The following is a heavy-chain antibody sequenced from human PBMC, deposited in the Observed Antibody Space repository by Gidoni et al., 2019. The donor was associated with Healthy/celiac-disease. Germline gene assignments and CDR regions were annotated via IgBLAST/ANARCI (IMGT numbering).Heavy chain of an antibody. CDR2: IYSGGST. V-gene: IGHV3-66*01. CDR3: ARERPRVSGAFDY. D-gene: IGHD6-6*01. Sequence: APGKGLEWVSVIYSGGSTYYADSVKGRFTISRDNSKNTLYLQMNSLRAEDTAVYYCARERPRVSGAFDYWGQGTLVTVSS. J-gene: IGHJ4*02.